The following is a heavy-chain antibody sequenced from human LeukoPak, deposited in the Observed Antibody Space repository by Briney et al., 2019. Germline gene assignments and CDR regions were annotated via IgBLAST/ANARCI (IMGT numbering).Heavy chain of an antibody. J-gene: IGHJ4*02. D-gene: IGHD3-10*01. CDR1: NYSISTGYY. V-gene: IGHV4-38-2*02. CDR2: IYHSGNT. CDR3: SSGSYYHPSN. Sequence: PSETLSLTCTVSNYSISTGYYWGWIRQPPGKGLEWIGSIYHSGNTYYNPSLKSRVTISVDTSKNQFSLRLSSVTAADTAVYYCSSGSYYHPSNWGRGTLVTVSS.